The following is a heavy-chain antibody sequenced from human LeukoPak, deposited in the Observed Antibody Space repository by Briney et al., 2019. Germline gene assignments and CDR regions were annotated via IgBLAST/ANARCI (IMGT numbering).Heavy chain of an antibody. J-gene: IGHJ4*02. CDR2: IRTSTTTI. Sequence: GGSLRLSCEASGFTFSSYSMNWVRQAPGKGLEWISYIRTSTTTIYYANSVKGRFTISRDNAKKSLYLQMNSLRVEDTGVYYCAKDLTLVLLWFGELDYWGQGTLVTVSS. CDR3: AKDLTLVLLWFGELDY. V-gene: IGHV3-48*01. CDR1: GFTFSSYS. D-gene: IGHD3-10*01.